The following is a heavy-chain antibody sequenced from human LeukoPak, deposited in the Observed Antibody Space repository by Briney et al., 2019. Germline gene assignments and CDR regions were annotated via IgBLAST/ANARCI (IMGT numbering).Heavy chain of an antibody. D-gene: IGHD3-22*01. J-gene: IGHJ4*02. Sequence: SETLSLTCAVYGGFFSGHYWSWIRQPPGKGLEGIGEIHHSGSTNYNPSLTRRCTISVDKSKTQFSLKLSSVTAADTAVYYCARGQGYYDSSGYYYLFDYWGQGTLVTVSS. V-gene: IGHV4-34*01. CDR2: IHHSGST. CDR3: ARGQGYYDSSGYYYLFDY. CDR1: GGFFSGHY.